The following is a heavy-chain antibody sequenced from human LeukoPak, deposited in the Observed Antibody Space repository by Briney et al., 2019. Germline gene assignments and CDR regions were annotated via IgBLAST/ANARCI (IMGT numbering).Heavy chain of an antibody. J-gene: IGHJ4*02. Sequence: SETLSLTCAVYGGSFSGYYWSWVRQPPGKGLEWIGEINHSGRTNYNPSLKSRVTISVDTSKNQFSLKLSSVTAADTAVYYCARVNWTIDYWGQGTLVTVSS. V-gene: IGHV4-34*01. D-gene: IGHD1-20*01. CDR1: GGSFSGYY. CDR2: INHSGRT. CDR3: ARVNWTIDY.